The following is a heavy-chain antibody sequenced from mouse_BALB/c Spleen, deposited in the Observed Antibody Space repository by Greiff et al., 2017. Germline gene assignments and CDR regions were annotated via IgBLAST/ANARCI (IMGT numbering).Heavy chain of an antibody. J-gene: IGHJ2*01. V-gene: IGHV1-7*01. D-gene: IGHD2-2*01. CDR2: INPSTGYT. Sequence: VQLQQSGAELAKPGASVKMSCKASGYTFTSYWMHWVKQRPGQGLEWIGYINPSTGYTEYNQKFKDKATLTADKSSSTAYMQLSSLTSEDSAVYYCARGGLRRGYYFDYWGQGTTLTVSS. CDR1: GYTFTSYW. CDR3: ARGGLRRGYYFDY.